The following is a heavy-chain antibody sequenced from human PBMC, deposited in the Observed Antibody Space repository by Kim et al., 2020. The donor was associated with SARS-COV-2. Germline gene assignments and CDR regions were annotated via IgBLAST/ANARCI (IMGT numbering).Heavy chain of an antibody. V-gene: IGHV4-59*01. J-gene: IGHJ4*01. CDR3: ARSPSGIFCVAPHFEY. CDR1: GGSISSYY. D-gene: IGHD3-3*01. CDR2: INYSGST. Sequence: SETLSLTCTVSGGSISSYYWSWIRQPPGKGLEWIGYINYSGSTNYNPSLKSRVTISVDTSKNQFSLKLSSVTAADTAVYYCARSPSGIFCVAPHFEYCG.